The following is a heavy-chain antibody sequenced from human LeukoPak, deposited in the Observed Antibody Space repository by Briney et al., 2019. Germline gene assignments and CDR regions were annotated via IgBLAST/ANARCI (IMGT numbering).Heavy chain of an antibody. CDR1: GGSISSYY. J-gene: IGHJ4*02. CDR2: IYYSGIT. Sequence: SETLSLTCFVSGGSISSYYWSWIRQPPGKGLEWIGYIYYSGITNYNPSLKSRVTISVDTSKNQFSLKLSSVTAADTAVYYCARVGGYDADLFDYWGQGTLVTVSS. D-gene: IGHD5-12*01. CDR3: ARVGGYDADLFDY. V-gene: IGHV4-59*08.